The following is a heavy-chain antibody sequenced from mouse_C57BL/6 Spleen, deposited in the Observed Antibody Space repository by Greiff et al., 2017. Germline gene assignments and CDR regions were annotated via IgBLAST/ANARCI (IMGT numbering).Heavy chain of an antibody. J-gene: IGHJ3*01. V-gene: IGHV1-55*01. CDR2: ICPGSGST. D-gene: IGHD1-1*01. Sequence: QVQLQQPGAELVKPGASVKMSCKASGYTFTSYWITWVTQRPGQGLEWIGDICPGSGSTNYNEKFKSKATLTVDTSSSTAYMQLSILTSEDSAVYYCARYPYYYVSAWFAYWGQGTLVTVSA. CDR3: ARYPYYYVSAWFAY. CDR1: GYTFTSYW.